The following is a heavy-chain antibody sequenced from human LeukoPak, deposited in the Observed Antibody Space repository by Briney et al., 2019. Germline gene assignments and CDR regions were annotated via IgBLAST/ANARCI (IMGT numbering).Heavy chain of an antibody. Sequence: GESLKISCEGSGYLFTSYWIGWVRQMPGKGLEWMGISYPGDSDTRYSPSFQGQVTISADKSISTAYLQWSSLKASDTAMYYCATASTSLRKAVADYWGQGTLVTVSS. J-gene: IGHJ4*02. V-gene: IGHV5-51*01. CDR1: GYLFTSYW. CDR3: ATASTSLRKAVADY. CDR2: SYPGDSDT. D-gene: IGHD6-19*01.